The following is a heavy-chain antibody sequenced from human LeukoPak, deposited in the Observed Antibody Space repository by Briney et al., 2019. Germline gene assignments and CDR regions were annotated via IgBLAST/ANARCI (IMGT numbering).Heavy chain of an antibody. Sequence: SETLSLTCTVSGGSISSSSYYWGWIRQPPGKGLEWIGSIYYSGSTYYNPSLKSRVTISVDTSKNQFSLKLSSVTAADTAVYYIARTFPFFSIAAAGTPFASRGQGTLVTVSS. V-gene: IGHV4-39*07. CDR3: ARTFPFFSIAAAGTPFAS. CDR2: IYYSGST. CDR1: GGSISSSSYY. J-gene: IGHJ4*02. D-gene: IGHD6-13*01.